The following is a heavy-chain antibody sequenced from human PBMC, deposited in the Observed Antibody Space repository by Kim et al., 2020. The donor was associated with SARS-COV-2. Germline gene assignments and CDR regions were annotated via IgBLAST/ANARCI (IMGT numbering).Heavy chain of an antibody. V-gene: IGHV3-30-3*01. CDR1: GFTFSSYA. Sequence: GGSLRLSCAASGFTFSSYAMHWVRQAPGKGLEWVAVISYDGSNKYYADSVKGRFTISRDNSKNTLYLQMNSLRAEDTAVYYCAREGSGNKCFQHWGQGTLVTVSS. CDR2: ISYDGSNK. J-gene: IGHJ1*01. D-gene: IGHD3-3*01. CDR3: AREGSGNKCFQH.